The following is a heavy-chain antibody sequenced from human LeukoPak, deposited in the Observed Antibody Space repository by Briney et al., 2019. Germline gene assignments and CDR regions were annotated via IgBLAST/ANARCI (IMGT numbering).Heavy chain of an antibody. D-gene: IGHD3-3*01. CDR3: ARDLDFWSGYFDY. V-gene: IGHV4-39*07. J-gene: IGHJ4*02. CDR2: IYYSGST. CDR1: GGSISSSSYY. Sequence: ASETLSLTCTVSGGSISSSSYYWGWIRQPPGKGLEWIGSIYYSGSTYYNPSLKSRVTISVDTSKNQFSLKLSSVTAADTAVYYCARDLDFWSGYFDYWGQGTLVTVSS.